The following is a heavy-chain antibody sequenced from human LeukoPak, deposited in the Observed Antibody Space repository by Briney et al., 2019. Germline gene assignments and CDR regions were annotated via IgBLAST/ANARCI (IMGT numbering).Heavy chain of an antibody. CDR2: IYYSGST. V-gene: IGHV4-59*01. CDR3: ARERGGPYDYIWGSYYNWFDP. Sequence: AQTLSLTWTVSGGSIISYYWSWIRQPPGKGLEWIGYIYYSGSTNYNPSLKSRVTISVDTSKNQFSLKLSSVTAADTAVYYCARERGGPYDYIWGSYYNWFDPWGQGTLVTVSS. D-gene: IGHD3-16*01. J-gene: IGHJ5*02. CDR1: GGSIISYY.